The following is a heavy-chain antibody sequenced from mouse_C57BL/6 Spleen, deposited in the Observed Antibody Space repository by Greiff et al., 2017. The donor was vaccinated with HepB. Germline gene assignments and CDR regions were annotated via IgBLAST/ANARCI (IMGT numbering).Heavy chain of an antibody. J-gene: IGHJ2*01. Sequence: QVQLKQSGAELVRPGASVTLSCKASGYTFTDYEMHWVKQTPVHGLEWIGAIDPETGGTAYNQKFKGKAILTADKSSSTAYMELRSLTSEDSAVYYCTKDDYDGSYWGQGTTLTVSS. CDR3: TKDDYDGSY. D-gene: IGHD2-4*01. CDR2: IDPETGGT. CDR1: GYTFTDYE. V-gene: IGHV1-15*01.